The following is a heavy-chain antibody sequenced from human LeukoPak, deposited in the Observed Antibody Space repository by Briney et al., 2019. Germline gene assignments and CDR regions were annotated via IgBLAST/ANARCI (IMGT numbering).Heavy chain of an antibody. CDR3: ARYPRLEYSSSWYARHAFDI. J-gene: IGHJ3*02. V-gene: IGHV1-46*01. CDR1: GYTFTSYY. D-gene: IGHD6-13*01. CDR2: INPSGGST. Sequence: RASVKVSCKASGYTFTSYYMHWVRQAPGQGLEWMGIINPSGGSTSYAQKFQGRVTMTRDTSTSTVYMELSSLRSEDTAVYYCARYPRLEYSSSWYARHAFDIWGQGTMVTVSS.